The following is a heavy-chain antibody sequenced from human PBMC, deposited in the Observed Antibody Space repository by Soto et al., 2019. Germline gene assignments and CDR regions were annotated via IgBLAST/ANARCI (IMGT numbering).Heavy chain of an antibody. D-gene: IGHD5-18*01. V-gene: IGHV3-30*18. CDR1: GFTFSSYG. CDR2: ISYDGSNK. CDR3: AKAQLPTMVTRYNNFDY. J-gene: IGHJ4*02. Sequence: GGSLRLSCAASGFTFSSYGMHWVRQAPGKGLEWVAVISYDGSNKYYADSVKGRFTISRDNSKNTLYLQMNSLRAEDTAVYYCAKAQLPTMVTRYNNFDYWGQGTLVTVSS.